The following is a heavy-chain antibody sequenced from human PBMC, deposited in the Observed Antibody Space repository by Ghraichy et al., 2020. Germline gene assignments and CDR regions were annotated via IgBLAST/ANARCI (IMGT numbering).Heavy chain of an antibody. CDR3: AQLRGVNRDY. Sequence: ASVKVSCKASGYTFTSYYMHWVRQAPGQGLEWMGIINPSGGSTSYAQKFQGRVTMTRDTSTSTVYMELSRLRSEDTAVYYCAQLRGVNRDYWGQGTLVTVSS. CDR1: GYTFTSYY. V-gene: IGHV1-46*01. J-gene: IGHJ4*02. CDR2: INPSGGST. D-gene: IGHD3-10*01.